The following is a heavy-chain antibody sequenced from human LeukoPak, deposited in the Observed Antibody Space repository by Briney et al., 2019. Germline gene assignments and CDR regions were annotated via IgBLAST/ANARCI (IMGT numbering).Heavy chain of an antibody. D-gene: IGHD2-2*01. CDR2: IDPSGDST. V-gene: IGHV1-46*01. J-gene: IGHJ4*02. Sequence: GASVKVSCKASGYTFTSYYMHWVRQAPGQGLEWMGIIDPSGDSTTYAQKFQGRVTMTSDTSTSTVYMELSSLRSEDTAVFYCARGYCSSGNCYRYYFDYWGQGTLVTVSS. CDR1: GYTFTSYY. CDR3: ARGYCSSGNCYRYYFDY.